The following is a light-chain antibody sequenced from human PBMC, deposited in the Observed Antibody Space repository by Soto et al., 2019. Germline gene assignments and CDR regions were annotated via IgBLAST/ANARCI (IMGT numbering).Light chain of an antibody. CDR1: QSVSSSY. CDR2: GAS. J-gene: IGKJ1*01. Sequence: EIVLTQSPGPLSLSPGERVTLSCRASQSVSSSYLAWYQQKPGQTPRVLIYGASSRATGIPDRFSGSGSGTDFTLTISRLEPEDFAVYYCQQYGSSPWTFGQGTKVDIK. V-gene: IGKV3-20*01. CDR3: QQYGSSPWT.